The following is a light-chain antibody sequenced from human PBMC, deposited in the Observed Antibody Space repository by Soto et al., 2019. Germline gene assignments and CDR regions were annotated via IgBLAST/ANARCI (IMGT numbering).Light chain of an antibody. CDR1: QSVGSF. V-gene: IGKV3-11*01. CDR2: DAS. CDR3: QQRGNWPLYT. J-gene: IGKJ2*01. Sequence: EIVLTQSPATLSLSPGERGTLSCRASQSVGSFLAWYQQKPGQAPRLLIYDASDRATGIPDRFSGSGSGTDFTLTISSLEPEDFAVYYCQQRGNWPLYTFGQGTKVEMK.